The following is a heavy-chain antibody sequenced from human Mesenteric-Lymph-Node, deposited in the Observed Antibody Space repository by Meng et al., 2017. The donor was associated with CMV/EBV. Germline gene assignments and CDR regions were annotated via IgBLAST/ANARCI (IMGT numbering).Heavy chain of an antibody. J-gene: IGHJ4*02. V-gene: IGHV4-31*02. D-gene: IGHD2/OR15-2a*01. Sequence: VSGGSISSGAHYWLWIRQFPGKGLEWIGYIYHTGTTFYSPSLESRVTMSLDTSENQFSLKLSSVTAADTAVYFCAGTISNSCCKFDYWGQGTLVTVSS. CDR2: IYHTGTT. CDR3: AGTISNSCCKFDY. CDR1: GGSISSGAHY.